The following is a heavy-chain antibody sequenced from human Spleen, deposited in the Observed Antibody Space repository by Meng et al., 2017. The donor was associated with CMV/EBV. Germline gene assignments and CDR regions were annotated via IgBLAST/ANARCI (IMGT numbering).Heavy chain of an antibody. CDR2: IYYTGST. Sequence: VSVVSITSNGYSWSWIRQHPGKGLEWIGYIYYTGSTYHNPSLKSRLTISLDTSKNQISLKLSSVTAADTAVYYCATAEDGSGYHFDNWGQGTLVTVSS. CDR1: VVSITSNGYS. J-gene: IGHJ4*02. V-gene: IGHV4-31*02. D-gene: IGHD3-3*01. CDR3: ATAEDGSGYHFDN.